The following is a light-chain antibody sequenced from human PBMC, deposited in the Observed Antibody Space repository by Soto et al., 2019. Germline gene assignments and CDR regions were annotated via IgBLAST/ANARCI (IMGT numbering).Light chain of an antibody. V-gene: IGLV2-14*03. CDR3: SSYTSSSTLV. CDR2: DVI. CDR1: SSDVGAYNY. J-gene: IGLJ1*01. Sequence: QSALTQPASVSGSPGQSITISCTGSSSDVGAYNYVSWYQQHPGKAPKLLIYDVINRPSGVSNRFSGSKSGNTASLTISGLQAEDEADYYCSSYTSSSTLVFGTGTKVTVL.